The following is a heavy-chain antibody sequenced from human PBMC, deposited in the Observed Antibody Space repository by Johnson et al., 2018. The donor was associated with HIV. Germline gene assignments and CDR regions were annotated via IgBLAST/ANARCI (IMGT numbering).Heavy chain of an antibody. D-gene: IGHD2-15*01. CDR3: ARVVVVVATVRVGAFDI. V-gene: IGHV3-74*02. Sequence: VQLVESGGGLVQPGGSLRLSCAASGLIFSRSWMHWVRQAPGKGLVWVSRSNSAGSITNYADSVKGRFTLSRDKAKNTLHLQMNSLRAEDTAVYYCARVVVVVATVRVGAFDIWGQGTMVTVSS. J-gene: IGHJ3*02. CDR1: GLIFSRSW. CDR2: SNSAGSIT.